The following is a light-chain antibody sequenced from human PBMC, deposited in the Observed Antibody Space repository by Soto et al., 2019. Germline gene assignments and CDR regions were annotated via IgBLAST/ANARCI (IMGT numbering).Light chain of an antibody. CDR3: HQYDKAPQT. CDR1: QYMTRTY. V-gene: IGKV3-20*01. J-gene: IGKJ2*01. CDR2: AAS. Sequence: EIVLTQSPGTLSLSPGERANLSCRASQYMTRTYIAWYQQKPGQAPRLLIYAASNRATGIPDKFSGSGSGTDYSLTITRLEPEDSAVYYCHQYDKAPQTFGQGTKVEIK.